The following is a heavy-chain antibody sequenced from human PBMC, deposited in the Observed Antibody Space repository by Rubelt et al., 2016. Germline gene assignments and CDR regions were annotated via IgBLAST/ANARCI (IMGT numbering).Heavy chain of an antibody. V-gene: IGHV5-10-1*03. D-gene: IGHD2-15*01. CDR3: ARGQAASPFDP. J-gene: IGHJ5*02. Sequence: EVQLVQSGAEVEKPGESLRISCKGSGYSFTYYWINWVRQMPGKGLEWMGRIDPSDSYTNYSPSFQGHVTISADKSINTTYLQWISLKASDTAIYFCARGQAASPFDPWGQGTLVTVSS. CDR2: IDPSDSYT. CDR1: GYSFTYYW.